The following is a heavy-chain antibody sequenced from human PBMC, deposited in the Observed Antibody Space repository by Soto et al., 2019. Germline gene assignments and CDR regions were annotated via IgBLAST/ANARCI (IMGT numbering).Heavy chain of an antibody. CDR3: AKGGRRTVSGHLDY. Sequence: VQLAESGGGVVQPGRSLRLSCAASGFTFSNYGIHWVRQAPGKGLEWVAVISYDGSNKYYADSVKGRFTISRDNSKNTLYLQMDSLRAEDTAEDTAVYYCAKGGRRTVSGHLDYWGQGTLVTVSS. V-gene: IGHV3-30*18. D-gene: IGHD6-19*01. CDR2: ISYDGSNK. J-gene: IGHJ4*02. CDR1: GFTFSNYG.